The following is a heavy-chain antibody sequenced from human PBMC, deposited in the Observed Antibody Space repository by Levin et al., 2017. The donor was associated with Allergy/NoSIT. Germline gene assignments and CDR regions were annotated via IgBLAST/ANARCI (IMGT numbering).Heavy chain of an antibody. V-gene: IGHV4-39*01. CDR1: GGSISSSSYY. CDR3: ARHVRIRDWVDY. Sequence: AGGSLRLSCTVSGGSISSSSYYWGWIRQPPGKGLEWIGSIYYSGSTYYNPSLKSRVTISVDTSKNQFSLKLSSVTAADTAVYYCARHVRIRDWVDYWGQGTLVTVSS. CDR2: IYYSGST. J-gene: IGHJ4*02. D-gene: IGHD3-3*02.